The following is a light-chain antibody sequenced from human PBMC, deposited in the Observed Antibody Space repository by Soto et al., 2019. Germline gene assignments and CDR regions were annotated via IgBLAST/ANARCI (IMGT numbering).Light chain of an antibody. J-gene: IGLJ3*02. V-gene: IGLV2-14*01. Sequence: QSVLTQPASVSGSPGQSITISCTGTSSDVGGYNYVSWYQQHPGKAPKLMIYEVSNRPSGVPDRFSGSKSGTSASLAITGLQAEDEADYACQSYDSSLGEWVFGGGTKLTVL. CDR2: EVS. CDR1: SSDVGGYNY. CDR3: QSYDSSLGEWV.